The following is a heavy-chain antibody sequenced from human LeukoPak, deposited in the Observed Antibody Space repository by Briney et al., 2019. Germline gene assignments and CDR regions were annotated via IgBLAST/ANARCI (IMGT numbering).Heavy chain of an antibody. Sequence: GSSVKVSCKASGGTFSSYAFTWVRQASGQGPEWMGRIIPIVDIARYAQEFQGRVTITADKSTNTVYMELRSLRSDDTAVYYCARDPIRGSMGGVFDYWGQGTLVTVSS. CDR1: GGTFSSYA. D-gene: IGHD1-26*01. CDR3: ARDPIRGSMGGVFDY. CDR2: IIPIVDIA. V-gene: IGHV1-69*04. J-gene: IGHJ4*02.